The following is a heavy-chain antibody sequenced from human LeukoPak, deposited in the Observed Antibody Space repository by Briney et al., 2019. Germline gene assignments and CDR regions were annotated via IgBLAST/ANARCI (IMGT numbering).Heavy chain of an antibody. V-gene: IGHV3-30-3*01. CDR3: ARVGDYGGNQHEFDP. D-gene: IGHD4-23*01. CDR2: ISYDGSNK. J-gene: IGHJ5*02. CDR1: GFIFPDYW. Sequence: PGGSLRLSCAASGFIFPDYWMHWVRQAPGKGLEWVAVISYDGSNKYYADSVKGRFTISRDNSKNTLYLQMNSLRAEDTAVYYCARVGDYGGNQHEFDPWGQGTLVTVSS.